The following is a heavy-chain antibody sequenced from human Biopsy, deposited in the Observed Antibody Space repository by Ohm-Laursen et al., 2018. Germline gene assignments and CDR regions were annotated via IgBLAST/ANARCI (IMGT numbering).Heavy chain of an antibody. CDR3: AGGGPHVRAGGSAFDY. CDR2: IWYDGTNK. V-gene: IGHV3-33*07. Sequence: SLRLSCAASGFSFSTYGIYWVRQAPGKGLEWVAAIWYDGTNKYYAESVKGRLTISRDNSKNTLYLQMNGLRAEDTAVYFCAGGGPHVRAGGSAFDYWGQGTLVTVSS. CDR1: GFSFSTYG. J-gene: IGHJ4*02. D-gene: IGHD2-2*01.